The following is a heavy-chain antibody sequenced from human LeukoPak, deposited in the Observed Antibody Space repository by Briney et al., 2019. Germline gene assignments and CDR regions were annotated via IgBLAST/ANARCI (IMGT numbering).Heavy chain of an antibody. CDR3: ARPAGSSGFLDY. CDR2: IYLGDSST. CDR1: GYSFSTYW. V-gene: IGHV5-51*01. Sequence: GESLKISCKGSGYSFSTYWIAWVRQMPRKGLEWMGIIYLGDSSTRYSPSFQGQVTISADKSISTAYLQWSSLKASDTAMYYCARPAGSSGFLDYWGQGTLVTVSS. D-gene: IGHD3-22*01. J-gene: IGHJ4*02.